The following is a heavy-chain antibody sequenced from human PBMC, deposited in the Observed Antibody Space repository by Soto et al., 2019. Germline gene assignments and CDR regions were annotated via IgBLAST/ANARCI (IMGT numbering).Heavy chain of an antibody. CDR1: GFTFSSYD. J-gene: IGHJ4*02. Sequence: EVQLVESGGGLVQPGGSLRLSCAASGFTFSSYDMHWVRQATGKGLEWVSAIGTAGDTYYPGSVKGRFTISRENAKNSLYLQMNSLGAGDTAGYDCARVGYGGNSDYWGQGTLVTVSS. D-gene: IGHD4-17*01. V-gene: IGHV3-13*01. CDR2: IGTAGDT. CDR3: ARVGYGGNSDY.